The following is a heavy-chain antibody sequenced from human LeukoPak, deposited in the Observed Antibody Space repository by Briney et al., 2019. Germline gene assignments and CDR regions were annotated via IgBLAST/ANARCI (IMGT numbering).Heavy chain of an antibody. J-gene: IGHJ4*02. CDR2: IFYSGST. CDR3: AKGIRDGHYFDY. Sequence: SETLSLTCTVSGGSISSTTYYWGWGRQPPGEGLEWVGTIFYSGSTYYNPSLKSRVTISVDTSKNQFSLKLRSVTAADTAVYYCAKGIRDGHYFDYWGQGTLVTVSS. V-gene: IGHV4-39*01. CDR1: GGSISSTTYY. D-gene: IGHD6-13*01.